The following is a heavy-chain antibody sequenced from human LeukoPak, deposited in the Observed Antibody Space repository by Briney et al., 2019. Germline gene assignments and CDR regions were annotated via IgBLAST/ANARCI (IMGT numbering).Heavy chain of an antibody. CDR1: EFTFTSHV. Sequence: GGSLRLSCSASEFTFTSHVMHWVRQAPGKGLQYVSGISMNVQTTYYAGSVKGGFTISRDSSKNTVYLQMNSLTAEDTAVYYCVREGLERRTNFDYWGQGTLVSVSS. D-gene: IGHD1-1*01. CDR2: ISMNVQTT. CDR3: VREGLERRTNFDY. V-gene: IGHV3-64D*06. J-gene: IGHJ4*02.